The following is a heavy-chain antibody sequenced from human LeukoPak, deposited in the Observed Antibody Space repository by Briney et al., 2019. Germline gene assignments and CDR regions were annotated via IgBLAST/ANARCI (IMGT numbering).Heavy chain of an antibody. CDR2: IKQDGSEK. J-gene: IGHJ4*02. CDR3: ARDEDYYDSSGYYANFDY. CDR1: GFTFSSYW. D-gene: IGHD3-22*01. V-gene: IGHV3-7*01. Sequence: GGSLRLSCAASGFTFSSYWMSWVRQAPGKGLEWVANIKQDGSEKYYVDSVKGRFTISRDNAKNSLYLQMNSLRAEDTAVYYCARDEDYYDSSGYYANFDYWGQGTLVTVYS.